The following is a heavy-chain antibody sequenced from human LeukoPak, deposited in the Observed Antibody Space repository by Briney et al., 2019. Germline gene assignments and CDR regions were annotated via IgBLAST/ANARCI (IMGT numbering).Heavy chain of an antibody. Sequence: SETLSLTCTVSGGSISSSSYYWGWIRQPPGKGLEWIGRIYTSGSTNYNPSLKSRVTISVDTSKNQFSLKLSSVTAADTAVYYCARDSITMVRGLYYYYYMDVWGKGTTVTISS. CDR2: IYTSGST. J-gene: IGHJ6*03. V-gene: IGHV4-39*07. D-gene: IGHD3-10*01. CDR1: GGSISSSSYY. CDR3: ARDSITMVRGLYYYYYMDV.